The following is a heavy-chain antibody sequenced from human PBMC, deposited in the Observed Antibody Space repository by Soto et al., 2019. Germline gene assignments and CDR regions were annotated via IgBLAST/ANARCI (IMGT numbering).Heavy chain of an antibody. CDR2: INAGNGNT. CDR1: GYTFTSDA. J-gene: IGHJ5*02. V-gene: IGHV1-3*05. Sequence: QVQLVQSGAEEKKPGASVKVSCKASGYTFTSDAMHWVRQAPGQRLEWMGWINAGNGNTKYSQKFQGRVTITRDTSASTAYMELSSLRSEDTAVYYCARGGGGPLDWFDPWGQGTLVTVSS. D-gene: IGHD3-16*01. CDR3: ARGGGGPLDWFDP.